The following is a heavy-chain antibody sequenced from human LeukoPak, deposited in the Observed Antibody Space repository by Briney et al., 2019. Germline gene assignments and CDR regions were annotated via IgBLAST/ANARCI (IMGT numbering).Heavy chain of an antibody. Sequence: PGGSLRLFCEASGFIFRTYAMSWVRQAPGKGLEWVSVISGAGDKTYYADSVKGRFTISRDNSNNTLYLQMNSLRAEDTAVYYCAKEGVQLWYFASWGQGTLVTVSS. CDR1: GFIFRTYA. J-gene: IGHJ4*02. D-gene: IGHD5-24*01. CDR3: AKEGVQLWYFAS. CDR2: ISGAGDKT. V-gene: IGHV3-23*01.